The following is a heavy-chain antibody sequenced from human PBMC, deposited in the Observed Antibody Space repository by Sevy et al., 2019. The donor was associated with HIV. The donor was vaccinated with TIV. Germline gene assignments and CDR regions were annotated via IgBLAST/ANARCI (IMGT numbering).Heavy chain of an antibody. J-gene: IGHJ4*02. CDR3: AREGDYYDSRGYFDY. V-gene: IGHV1-69*13. CDR1: GGTFSSYA. CDR2: IIPIFGTA. D-gene: IGHD3-22*01. Sequence: ASVKVSCKASGGTFSSYAISWVRQAPGQGLEWMGGIIPIFGTANYAQKFQGRVTITADESTSTAYMELSSLRSEDTAVYYCAREGDYYDSRGYFDYWGQRTLVTVSS.